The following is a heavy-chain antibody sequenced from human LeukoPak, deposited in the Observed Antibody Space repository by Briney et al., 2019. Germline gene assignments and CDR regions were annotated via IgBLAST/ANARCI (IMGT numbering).Heavy chain of an antibody. V-gene: IGHV4-59*12. CDR3: ARVKECSGGSCYSVDY. J-gene: IGHJ4*02. D-gene: IGHD2-15*01. CDR1: GGSISSYY. Sequence: SETLSLTCTLSGGSISSYYWSWIRQPAGEGLEWIGEIYHSGSTNYNPSLKSRVTISVDKSKNQFSLKLSSVTAADTAVYYCARVKECSGGSCYSVDYWGQGTLVTVSS. CDR2: IYHSGST.